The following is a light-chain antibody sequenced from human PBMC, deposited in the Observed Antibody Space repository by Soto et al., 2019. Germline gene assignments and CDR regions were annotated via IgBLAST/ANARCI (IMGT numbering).Light chain of an antibody. CDR3: KSYAGSNFYV. V-gene: IGLV2-8*01. J-gene: IGLJ1*01. Sequence: QSALTQPPSASGSPGQSVTISCTGTKNDIGVYDFVSWYQHHPGKAPRLIIYEVVQRPSGVPDRFCGSKSGNTAYLTVSGLEAADEADYFCKSYAGSNFYVFGTGRKVTV. CDR2: EVV. CDR1: KNDIGVYDF.